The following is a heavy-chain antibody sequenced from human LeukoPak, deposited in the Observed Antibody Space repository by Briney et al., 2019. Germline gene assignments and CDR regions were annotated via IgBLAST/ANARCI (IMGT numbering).Heavy chain of an antibody. Sequence: PGGSLRLSCAASGFTFSSYAMHWVRQAPGKGLEWVAVISYDGSNKYYADSVKGRFTISRDNSMNTLYLQMNSLRAEDTAVHYCASDRYSSGGGGYFDYWGQGTLVTVSS. J-gene: IGHJ4*02. D-gene: IGHD6-19*01. CDR1: GFTFSSYA. CDR2: ISYDGSNK. CDR3: ASDRYSSGGGGYFDY. V-gene: IGHV3-30-3*01.